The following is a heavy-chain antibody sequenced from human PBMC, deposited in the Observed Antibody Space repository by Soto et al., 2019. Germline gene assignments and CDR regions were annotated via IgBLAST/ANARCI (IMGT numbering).Heavy chain of an antibody. D-gene: IGHD4-17*01. CDR2: IYYSGST. Sequence: QVRLEESGPGLVKPSETLSLICSVSGGSVNNADYFWSWIRHHPENGLEWIGYIYYSGSTRYNPSFKTRATLPIATSKNQFALRLNSVTVADTAVYFCARDADYGGSRGGMDVWGRGTTVTVSS. J-gene: IGHJ6*02. CDR1: GGSVNNADYF. CDR3: ARDADYGGSRGGMDV. V-gene: IGHV4-31*03.